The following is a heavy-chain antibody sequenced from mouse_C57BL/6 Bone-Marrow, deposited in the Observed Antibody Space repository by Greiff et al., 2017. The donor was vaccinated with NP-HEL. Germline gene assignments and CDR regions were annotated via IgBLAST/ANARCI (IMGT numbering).Heavy chain of an antibody. D-gene: IGHD2-5*01. CDR1: GFTFSSYG. J-gene: IGHJ3*01. CDR2: ISSGGSYT. CDR3: ARHEGYYSNPAWFAY. Sequence: EVKLMESGGDLVKPGGSLKLSCAASGFTFSSYGMSWVRQTPDKRLEWVATISSGGSYTYYPDSVKGRFTISRDNAKNTLYLQMSSLKAEDTAMYYCARHEGYYSNPAWFAYWGQGTLVTVSA. V-gene: IGHV5-6*01.